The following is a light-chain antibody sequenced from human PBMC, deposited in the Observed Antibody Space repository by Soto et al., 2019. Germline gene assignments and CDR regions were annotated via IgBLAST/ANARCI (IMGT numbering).Light chain of an antibody. Sequence: QSALTQPASVSGSPGQSITISCTGTSSDVGGYNYVSWYQQHPGKAPKLMIYEVSHRPSGVSNRFSGSKSGNTASLTISGLQAEDEADYYCSSYTSSTTNVVFGGGTKVTVL. CDR1: SSDVGGYNY. CDR3: SSYTSSTTNVV. CDR2: EVS. V-gene: IGLV2-14*01. J-gene: IGLJ2*01.